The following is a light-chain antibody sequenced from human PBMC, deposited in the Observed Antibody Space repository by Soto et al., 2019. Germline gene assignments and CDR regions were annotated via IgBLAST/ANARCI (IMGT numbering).Light chain of an antibody. Sequence: DIVMTQSPDSLAVSLGERATINCKSSQSVLYSSNNKNYLAWYQQKPGQSPKLLIYWTSTRESGVPDRFTGSWSGTDFTLTISSLQAEDVAVYYCQRYYSTPWTFGQGTKVEIK. V-gene: IGKV4-1*01. CDR2: WTS. CDR1: QSVLYSSNNKNY. CDR3: QRYYSTPWT. J-gene: IGKJ1*01.